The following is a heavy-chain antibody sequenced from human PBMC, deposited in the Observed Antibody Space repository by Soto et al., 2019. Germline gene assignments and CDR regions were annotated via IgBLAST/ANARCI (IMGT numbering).Heavy chain of an antibody. Sequence: SETLSLTCTVSGGSISSSSYYWGWIRQPPGKGLEWIGSIYYSGSTYYNPSLKSRVTISVDTSKNQFSLKLSSVTAAGTAVYYCARQAAGQPLDYWGQGTLVTVSS. D-gene: IGHD6-13*01. CDR1: GGSISSSSYY. CDR3: ARQAAGQPLDY. V-gene: IGHV4-39*01. CDR2: IYYSGST. J-gene: IGHJ4*02.